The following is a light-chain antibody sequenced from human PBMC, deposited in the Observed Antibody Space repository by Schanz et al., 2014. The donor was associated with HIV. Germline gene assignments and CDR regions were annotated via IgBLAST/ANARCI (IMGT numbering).Light chain of an antibody. J-gene: IGLJ3*02. V-gene: IGLV1-44*01. CDR1: SSNFRSNA. Sequence: QSVLTQPPSASGTPGQRVTISCSGSSSNFRSNAVNWYQQLPGTAPQLVIYNTYHRPSGVPDRFSGSQSGASASLAISGLQSEDESDFFCATWDDSLDGWVFGGGTKLTVL. CDR2: NTY. CDR3: ATWDDSLDGWV.